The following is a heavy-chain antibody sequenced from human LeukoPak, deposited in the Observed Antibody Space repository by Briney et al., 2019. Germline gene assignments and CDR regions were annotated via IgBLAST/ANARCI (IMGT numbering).Heavy chain of an antibody. D-gene: IGHD2-21*02. CDR2: INYSEKT. Sequence: SQTLSLTCSVSGGSVSSGSYYWTWIRQHPGKGLEWIGYINYSEKTYYNPSLKSRLSISVDTSRNQFSLQLSSVTAADTAVYYCARRKRVDLGGGDHWGYFDYWGQGTLVTVSS. J-gene: IGHJ4*02. CDR3: ARRKRVDLGGGDHWGYFDY. V-gene: IGHV4-31*03. CDR1: GGSVSSGSYY.